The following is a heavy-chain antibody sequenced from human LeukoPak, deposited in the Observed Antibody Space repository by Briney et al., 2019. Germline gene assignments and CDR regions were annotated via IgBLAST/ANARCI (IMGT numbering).Heavy chain of an antibody. V-gene: IGHV3-30*04. CDR3: ARDAGSSSWYWYWYFDL. Sequence: PGGSLRLSCAASGFTFSSYAMHWVRQAPGKGLEWVAVISYDGSNKYYADSVKGRFTISRDNSKNTLYLQMNSLRAEDTAVYYCARDAGSSSWYWYWYFDLWGRGTLVTVSS. J-gene: IGHJ2*01. CDR2: ISYDGSNK. D-gene: IGHD6-13*01. CDR1: GFTFSSYA.